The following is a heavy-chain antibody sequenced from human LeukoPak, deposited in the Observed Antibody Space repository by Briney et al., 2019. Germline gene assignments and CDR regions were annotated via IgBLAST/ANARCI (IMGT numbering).Heavy chain of an antibody. D-gene: IGHD3-3*01. Sequence: PGGSLRLSCAASGFTFSSYAMSWVRQAPGKGLEWVSAISGSGGSTYYADSVKGRFTISRDNSKNTLYLQVNSLRAEDTAVYYCAKDKSIFGVGLNWIDPWGQGTLVTVSS. CDR2: ISGSGGST. J-gene: IGHJ5*02. CDR1: GFTFSSYA. V-gene: IGHV3-23*01. CDR3: AKDKSIFGVGLNWIDP.